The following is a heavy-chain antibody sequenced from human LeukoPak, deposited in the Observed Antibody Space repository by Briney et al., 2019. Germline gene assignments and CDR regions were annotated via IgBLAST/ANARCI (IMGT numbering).Heavy chain of an antibody. J-gene: IGHJ3*02. V-gene: IGHV4-4*07. CDR3: ASGDANTAAAFDI. CDR2: IYTSGST. D-gene: IGHD4-17*01. CDR1: GGSISSYY. Sequence: KLSETLSLTCTVSGGSISSYYWSWIRQPAGKGLEWIGRIYTSGSTKCNPSLESRVTMSVDTSKNQVSLRLSSVTAADTAVYYCASGDANTAAAFDIWGQGTMVTVSS.